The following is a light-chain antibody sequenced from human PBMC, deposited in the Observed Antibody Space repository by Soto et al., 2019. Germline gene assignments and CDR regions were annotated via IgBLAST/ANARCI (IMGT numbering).Light chain of an antibody. J-gene: IGKJ4*01. V-gene: IGKV3-15*01. CDR2: GAS. CDR3: QQYNDWPPQLT. CDR1: QTVSSK. Sequence: EIVMTQSPATLSGSVGERATLSCRASQTVSSKLAWYQQKPGQAPRLLIYGASTRATGIPARFTGSGSGTEFALTISSLRSEDFAVYYCQQYNDWPPQLTFGGGTKVDIK.